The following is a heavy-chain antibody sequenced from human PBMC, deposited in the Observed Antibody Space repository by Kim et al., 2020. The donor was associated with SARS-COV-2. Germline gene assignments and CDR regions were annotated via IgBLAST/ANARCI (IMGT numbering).Heavy chain of an antibody. CDR3: ARAEEDWDGSGRSYYDY. D-gene: IGHD3-10*01. J-gene: IGHJ4*02. CDR1: GDSVSSIHAA. Sequence: SQTLSLTCAISGDSVSSIHAAWIWIRQSPSRGLEWLGRTYYRSKWYNNYATSVRSRITINADTSKNQLSLQLNSVTPEDTAVYYCARAEEDWDGSGRSYYDYWGQGALVTVAS. V-gene: IGHV6-1*01. CDR2: TYYRSKWYN.